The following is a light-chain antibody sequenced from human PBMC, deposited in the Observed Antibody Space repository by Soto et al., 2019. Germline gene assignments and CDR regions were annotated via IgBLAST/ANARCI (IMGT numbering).Light chain of an antibody. CDR2: AAS. V-gene: IGKV1-8*01. CDR3: QQYYSHPPT. Sequence: AIRMTQSPSSLSASTGDRVTITCRASQDISSYLAWYQQKPGNAPKLLVYAASTLQSGVPSRFSGSRVGTDFTLTINSLQSEDFATYYCQQYYSHPPTFGPGTTVDIK. CDR1: QDISSY. J-gene: IGKJ3*01.